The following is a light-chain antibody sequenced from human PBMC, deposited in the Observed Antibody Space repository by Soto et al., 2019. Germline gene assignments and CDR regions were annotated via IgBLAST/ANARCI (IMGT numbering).Light chain of an antibody. CDR3: TSYASGSSHVV. J-gene: IGLJ2*01. CDR1: SSDIGGYDY. V-gene: IGLV2-14*01. Sequence: QSVLTQPASVSGSXGQSXXLSCTGTSSDIGGYDYVSWYQRHPGKAPKLIIYDVNNRPSGVSNRFSGSKSGNTASLTISGLQAEDEADYYCTSYASGSSHVVFGGGTKLTVL. CDR2: DVN.